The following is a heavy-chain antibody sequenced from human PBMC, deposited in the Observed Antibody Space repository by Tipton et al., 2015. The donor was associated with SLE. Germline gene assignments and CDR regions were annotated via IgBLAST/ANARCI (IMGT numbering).Heavy chain of an antibody. D-gene: IGHD2-21*01. CDR1: GGSIRSGDYY. CDR3: ASERNGDWAAFDY. CDR2: IHASGST. V-gene: IGHV4-61*02. J-gene: IGHJ4*02. Sequence: TLSLTCTVSGGSIRSGDYYWSWIRQSAGKGLEWIGRIHASGSTSYNPSLKSRVTISIDTTKNHFSLKLSSVTAADTAMYYCASERNGDWAAFDYWGQGILVTVSS.